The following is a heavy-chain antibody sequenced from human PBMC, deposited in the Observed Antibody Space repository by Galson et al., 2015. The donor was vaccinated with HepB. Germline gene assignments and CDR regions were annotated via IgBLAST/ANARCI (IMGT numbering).Heavy chain of an antibody. J-gene: IGHJ4*02. D-gene: IGHD3-22*01. V-gene: IGHV3-23*01. Sequence: SLRLSCAASGFTFSSYAMSWVRQAPGEGLEWVSAISGSGGSTYYADSVKGRFTISRDNSKNTLYLQMNSLRAEDTAVYYCAKKGYDSSGYYAHLDYWGQGTLVTVSS. CDR1: GFTFSSYA. CDR3: AKKGYDSSGYYAHLDY. CDR2: ISGSGGST.